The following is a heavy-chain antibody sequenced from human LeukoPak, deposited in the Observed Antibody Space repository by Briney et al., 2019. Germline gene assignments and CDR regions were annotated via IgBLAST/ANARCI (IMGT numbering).Heavy chain of an antibody. CDR3: AKSYYDSSGFEY. J-gene: IGHJ4*02. D-gene: IGHD3-22*01. V-gene: IGHV3-23*01. CDR1: GLTFKKYA. CDR2: ISDTGGST. Sequence: GGSLTLLCAASGLTFKKYAMAWVRQSPGKGLEWVSTISDTGGSTYYADSVKGRYTISRDNSKNTVYLQMNSLRAEDTAIYSCAKSYYDSSGFEYWGQGTLVTVSS.